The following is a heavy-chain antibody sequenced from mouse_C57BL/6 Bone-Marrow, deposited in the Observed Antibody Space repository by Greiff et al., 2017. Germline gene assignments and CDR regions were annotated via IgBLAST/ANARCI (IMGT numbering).Heavy chain of an antibody. Sequence: QVQLQQPGAELVRPGSSVKLSCKASGYTFTSYWMDWVKQRPGQGLEWIGNIYPSDSETHYNQKFKDKATLTVDKSSSTAYMQRSSLTSEDSAVYYCARPSYYGSSTDYFDYWGQGTTLTVSS. D-gene: IGHD1-1*01. CDR2: IYPSDSET. CDR3: ARPSYYGSSTDYFDY. J-gene: IGHJ2*01. CDR1: GYTFTSYW. V-gene: IGHV1-61*01.